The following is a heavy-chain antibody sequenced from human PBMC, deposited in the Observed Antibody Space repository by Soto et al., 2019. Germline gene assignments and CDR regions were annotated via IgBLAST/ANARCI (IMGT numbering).Heavy chain of an antibody. CDR2: INPSGGST. J-gene: IGHJ4*02. D-gene: IGHD2-8*01. CDR1: GYTFTHYY. CDR3: ARPPFPGCINAICYPLDF. V-gene: IGHV1-46*01. Sequence: QVQLVQSGAEVKNPGASVKVSCKASGYTFTHYYIHWVRQAPGQGLEWMGMINPSGGSTSCAQKFQGRITMTTDTSTNTVYMELSSLRSEDTAVYYCARPPFPGCINAICYPLDFWGQGALVTVSS.